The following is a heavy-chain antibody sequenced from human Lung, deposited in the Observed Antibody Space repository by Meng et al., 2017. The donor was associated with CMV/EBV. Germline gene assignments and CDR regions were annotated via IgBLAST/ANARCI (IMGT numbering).Heavy chain of an antibody. J-gene: IGHJ4*02. V-gene: IGHV1-2*06. CDR3: VRANLGTADY. Sequence: VRLVQPGAVVKKPGASVKVCCKAPGYTFTGYYMHWLRQAPGPGLEWVGRITPSSGGTTYAQKFQGRVTMTRDTSISTAYMELSSLRSDDAAIYYCVRANLGTADYWGQGTLVTVSS. CDR2: ITPSSGGT. CDR1: GYTFTGYY. D-gene: IGHD7-27*01.